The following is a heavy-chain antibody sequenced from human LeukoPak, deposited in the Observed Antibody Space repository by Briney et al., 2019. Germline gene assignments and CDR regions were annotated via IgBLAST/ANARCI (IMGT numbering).Heavy chain of an antibody. CDR1: GGSVSSGSYY. D-gene: IGHD3-22*01. CDR2: IYTSGST. J-gene: IGHJ5*02. V-gene: IGHV4-61*02. CDR3: ARDPHYYNSSGYGGYWFDP. Sequence: PSQTLSLTCTVSGGSVSSGSYYWSWIRQPAGKGLEWIGRIYTSGSTNYNPSLKSRVTISVDTSKNQFSLKLSSVTAADTAVYYCARDPHYYNSSGYGGYWFDPWGQGTLVTVSS.